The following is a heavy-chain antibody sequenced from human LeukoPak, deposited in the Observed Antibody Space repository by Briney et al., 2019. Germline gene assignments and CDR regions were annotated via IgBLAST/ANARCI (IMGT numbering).Heavy chain of an antibody. CDR2: INKSGGIT. CDR3: AKDQYYDILTGYYSADAFGI. CDR1: GFTFTSYA. Sequence: GGSLRLSCAASGFTFTSYAMSWVRQAPGKGLEWVSTINKSGGITYYADSVKGRFTISRDNSKNTLYLQMNSLRAEDTAVYYCAKDQYYDILTGYYSADAFGIWGQGTMVTLSS. V-gene: IGHV3-23*01. D-gene: IGHD3-9*01. J-gene: IGHJ3*02.